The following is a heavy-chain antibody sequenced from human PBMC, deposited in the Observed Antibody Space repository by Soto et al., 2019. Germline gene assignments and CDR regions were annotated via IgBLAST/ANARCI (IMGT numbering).Heavy chain of an antibody. Sequence: QVQLVQSGGEVKKPGASVKVFCNTSGYTFSTYGISWVRQAPGQGLEWMGWISAYNGDTNYAQNLQCRVTLSTDTSTITAYLKLRSLISDDTAVYYCTRQRYTYGPFDSWGKGTLVTVSS. D-gene: IGHD5-18*01. V-gene: IGHV1-18*01. CDR3: TRQRYTYGPFDS. CDR1: GYTFSTYG. CDR2: ISAYNGDT. J-gene: IGHJ5*01.